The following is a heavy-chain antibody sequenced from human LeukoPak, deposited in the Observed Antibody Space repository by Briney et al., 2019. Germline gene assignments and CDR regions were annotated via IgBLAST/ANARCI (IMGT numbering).Heavy chain of an antibody. CDR3: AREVVLWFGELSLYYGMDV. J-gene: IGHJ6*02. CDR2: TYCRSKWYN. V-gene: IGHV6-1*01. CDR1: GDSLSSNSAA. D-gene: IGHD3-10*01. Sequence: SQTLSLTCALSGDSLSSNSAAWNWIRQSPSRGLEWLGRTYCRSKWYNDYAVSVKSRITINPDTSKNQFSLQLNSVTPEDTAVYYCAREVVLWFGELSLYYGMDVWGQGTTVTGSS.